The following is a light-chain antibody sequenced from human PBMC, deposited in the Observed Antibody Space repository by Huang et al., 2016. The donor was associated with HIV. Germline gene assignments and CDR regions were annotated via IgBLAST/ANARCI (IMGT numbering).Light chain of an antibody. Sequence: EIVLTQSPATLSLSPGERATLSCMSSQSVSNYLAWFQQKPGQATRLLIYDTSNRAPGTPARFSGSGSGTDFSLTISSLEPEDFAVYYCHQRSSWPPVTFGQGTRLDIK. CDR2: DTS. V-gene: IGKV3-11*01. CDR1: QSVSNY. J-gene: IGKJ5*01. CDR3: HQRSSWPPVT.